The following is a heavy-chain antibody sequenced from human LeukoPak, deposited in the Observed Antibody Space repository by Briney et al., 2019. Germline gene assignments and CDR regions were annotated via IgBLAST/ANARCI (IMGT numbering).Heavy chain of an antibody. J-gene: IGHJ3*01. CDR3: AKDQAEISYDAFDV. V-gene: IGHV3-30*02. CDR2: VHYDGTNK. CDR1: GFTFSTYG. D-gene: IGHD1-14*01. Sequence: GGSLRLSCAASGFTFSTYGMYWVRQAPGKGLEWVALVHYDGTNKKYADSVRGRFTISRDNSKNTVFLQMNSLRVEDTAFYYCAKDQAEISYDAFDVWGQGTMVTVSS.